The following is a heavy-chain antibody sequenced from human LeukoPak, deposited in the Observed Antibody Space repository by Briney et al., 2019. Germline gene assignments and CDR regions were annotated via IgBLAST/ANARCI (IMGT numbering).Heavy chain of an antibody. D-gene: IGHD2-2*01. CDR3: AKVSTTSCYGWNDY. Sequence: ETGGSLRLSCAVSGFTFSSYAVSWVRQAPGKGLEWVSALSDSDGNTYYADSVKGRFTISRDNSKSTLYLQMNSLRADDTAVYYCAKVSTTSCYGWNDYWGRGTLVTVSS. CDR1: GFTFSSYA. CDR2: LSDSDGNT. J-gene: IGHJ4*02. V-gene: IGHV3-23*01.